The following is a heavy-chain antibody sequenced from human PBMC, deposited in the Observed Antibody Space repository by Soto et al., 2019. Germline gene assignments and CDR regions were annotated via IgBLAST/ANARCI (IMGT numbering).Heavy chain of an antibody. Sequence: QITLKESGPTLVRPTQTHTLTCAFSGFSLSTSGVGVGWIRQPPGKALEWLAVIYWDDSKHYSPSLRSRLTITKDTSKNQVVLTMTNMDPMDTGTYYCAHKGPEDWPLDYWVQGTLVTVSS. CDR3: AHKGPEDWPLDY. CDR1: GFSLSTSGVG. CDR2: IYWDDSK. J-gene: IGHJ4*02. V-gene: IGHV2-5*02. D-gene: IGHD3-9*01.